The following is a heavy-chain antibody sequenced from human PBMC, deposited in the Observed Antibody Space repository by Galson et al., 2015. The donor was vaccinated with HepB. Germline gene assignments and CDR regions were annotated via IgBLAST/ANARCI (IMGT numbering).Heavy chain of an antibody. CDR2: ISSSGSTI. J-gene: IGHJ3*02. D-gene: IGHD6-6*01. CDR1: GFTFSSYE. Sequence: SLRLSCAASGFTFSSYEMNWVRQAPGKGLEWVSYISSSGSTIYYADSVKGRFTISRDNAKNSLYLQMNSLRAEDTAVYYCARLYSSSSGKAFDIWGQGTMVTVSS. CDR3: ARLYSSSSGKAFDI. V-gene: IGHV3-48*03.